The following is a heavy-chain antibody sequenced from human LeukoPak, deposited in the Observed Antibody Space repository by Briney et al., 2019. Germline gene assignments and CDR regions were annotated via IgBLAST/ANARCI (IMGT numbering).Heavy chain of an antibody. V-gene: IGHV3-23*01. CDR2: ISGSGGST. J-gene: IGHJ4*02. CDR3: AKPWISTRSSCPFDY. Sequence: GGSLRLSCAASGFTFSSYAMSWVRQAPGKGLEWVSAISGSGGSTYYADSVKGRLTISRDNSKNTLYLQMNSLRAEDTAVYYCAKPWISTRSSCPFDYWGQGTLVTVFS. CDR1: GFTFSSYA. D-gene: IGHD6-13*01.